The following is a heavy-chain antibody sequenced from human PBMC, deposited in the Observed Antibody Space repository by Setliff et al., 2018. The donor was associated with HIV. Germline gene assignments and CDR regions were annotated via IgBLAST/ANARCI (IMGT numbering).Heavy chain of an antibody. CDR3: VRVAGFSSSWFGY. J-gene: IGHJ5*01. Sequence: PGGSLRLSCAASGLTFSYYWMHWVRQAPGKGLEWVARINSDGSTVEHAGAVKGRLTISRDNARNTLYLEMNSLRVEDAAMYYWVRVAGFSSSWFGYWGQGTLVTVSS. CDR1: GLTFSYYW. V-gene: IGHV3-74*03. CDR2: INSDGSTV. D-gene: IGHD6-13*01.